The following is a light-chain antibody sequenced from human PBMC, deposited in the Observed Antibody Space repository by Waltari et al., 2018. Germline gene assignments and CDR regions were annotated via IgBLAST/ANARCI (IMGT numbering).Light chain of an antibody. CDR3: AAWDDSLREV. CDR2: RND. V-gene: IGLV1-47*01. Sequence: QSVLTQPPSASGTPGQRVTISCSGSSSNIGSNYVYWYQQLPGTAPKLLIYRNDQRPSWVPDRFSVSKSGTSASLAISGLRSEDEANYYCAAWDDSLREVFGGGTRLTVL. CDR1: SSNIGSNY. J-gene: IGLJ3*02.